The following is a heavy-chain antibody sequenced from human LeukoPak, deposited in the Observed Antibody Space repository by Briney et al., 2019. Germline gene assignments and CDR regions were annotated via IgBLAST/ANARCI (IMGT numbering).Heavy chain of an antibody. D-gene: IGHD6-19*01. J-gene: IGHJ5*02. V-gene: IGHV4-59*08. CDR1: GGSIRSYY. Sequence: PSETLSLTCTVSGGSIRSYYWSWIRQPAGKGLEWIGYMHHSGSTKHNPYLKSRVTISVDTSKSQFSLKLSSVTAADTAVYYCARHAAVEGSSGWSPLWWFDPWGQGTLVTVSS. CDR3: ARHAAVEGSSGWSPLWWFDP. CDR2: MHHSGST.